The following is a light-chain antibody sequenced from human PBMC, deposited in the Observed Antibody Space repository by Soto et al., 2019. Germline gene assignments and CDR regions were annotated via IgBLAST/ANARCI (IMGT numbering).Light chain of an antibody. V-gene: IGKV1-5*01. CDR2: DAS. CDR1: QNISRW. Sequence: DIQMTQSPSTRSASVGDRVTITCRASQNISRWLAWYQQKPAKAPNLLISDASILKSGVASRFSGSGSGTEFTLTISSLQPDDFATYYGQQCDSPPWTFGQGTKVEV. CDR3: QQCDSPPWT. J-gene: IGKJ1*01.